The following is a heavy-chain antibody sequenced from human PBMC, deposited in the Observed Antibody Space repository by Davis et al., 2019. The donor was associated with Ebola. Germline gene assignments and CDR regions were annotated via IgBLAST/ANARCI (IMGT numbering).Heavy chain of an antibody. D-gene: IGHD3-22*01. J-gene: IGHJ3*02. CDR1: GGSIISSSSY. CDR2: IYYSGIT. V-gene: IGHV4-39*07. CDR3: ARDMYYYDSSGYHLGAFDI. Sequence: MPSETLSLTCTVSGGSIISSSSYWGWIRQPPRKGLEWIGSIYYSGITYYNPSLKSRVTISVDTSKNQFSLKLSSVTAADTAVYYCARDMYYYDSSGYHLGAFDIWGQGTMVTVSS.